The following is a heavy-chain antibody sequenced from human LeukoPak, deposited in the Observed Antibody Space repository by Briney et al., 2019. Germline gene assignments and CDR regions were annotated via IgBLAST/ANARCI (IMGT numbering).Heavy chain of an antibody. CDR2: ISAYNGDT. J-gene: IGHJ5*02. V-gene: IGHV1-18*01. CDR1: GYPFTSYY. D-gene: IGHD2-2*02. Sequence: GASVKVSCKASGYPFTSYYINWVRQAPGQGLEWMGWISAYNGDTNYAQNLQGRVTMTTDTSTDTAYMELRSLRSDDTAVYYCARDGLPYTNPNNWFDPWGQGTLATVSS. CDR3: ARDGLPYTNPNNWFDP.